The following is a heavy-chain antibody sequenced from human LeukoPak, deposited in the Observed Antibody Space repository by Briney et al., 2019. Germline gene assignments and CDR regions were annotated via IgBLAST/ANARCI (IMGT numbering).Heavy chain of an antibody. CDR3: ARGGLLRDFDY. CDR1: GYTFTSYD. V-gene: IGHV1-8*01. Sequence: GASVKVSCKASGYTFTSYDINWVRQATGQGLVWVGWMNPNSGNTGYAQKFQGGVTMTRNTSTSTAYMELSSLRSEDTAVYYCARGGLLRDFDYWGQGTLVTVSS. D-gene: IGHD2-15*01. CDR2: MNPNSGNT. J-gene: IGHJ4*02.